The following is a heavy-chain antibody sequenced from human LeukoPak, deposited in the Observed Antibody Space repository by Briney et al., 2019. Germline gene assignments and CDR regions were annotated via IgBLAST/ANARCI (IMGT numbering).Heavy chain of an antibody. CDR2: IWYDGSNK. Sequence: GGSLRLSCAASGFTFSSYGMHWVRQAPGKGLEWAAVIWYDGSNKYYADSVKGRFTISRDNSKNTLYLQMNSLRAEDTAVYYCAKDPRSHCSSTSCTPWFDPWGQGTLVTVSS. V-gene: IGHV3-33*06. CDR1: GFTFSSYG. CDR3: AKDPRSHCSSTSCTPWFDP. D-gene: IGHD2-2*01. J-gene: IGHJ5*02.